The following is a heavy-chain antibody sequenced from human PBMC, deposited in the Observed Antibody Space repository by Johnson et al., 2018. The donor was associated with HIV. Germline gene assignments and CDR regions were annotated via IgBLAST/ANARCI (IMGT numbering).Heavy chain of an antibody. V-gene: IGHV3-11*06. CDR3: AYSSSPLSGDAFDI. CDR2: INWSGGGT. J-gene: IGHJ3*02. D-gene: IGHD6-6*01. Sequence: QEKLVESGGGLVKPGGSLRLSCAASGFTFSNAWMSWVRQAPGKGLEWVSGINWSGGGTSYADSVKGRFTISRDNAKNSLYLQMNSLRAEDTAVYYCAYSSSPLSGDAFDIWGQGTMVTVSS. CDR1: GFTFSNAW.